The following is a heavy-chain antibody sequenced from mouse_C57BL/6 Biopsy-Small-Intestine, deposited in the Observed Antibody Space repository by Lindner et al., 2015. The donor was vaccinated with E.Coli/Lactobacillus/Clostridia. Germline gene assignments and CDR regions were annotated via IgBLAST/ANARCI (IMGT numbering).Heavy chain of an antibody. CDR3: ARQERWAGGNDGFDV. V-gene: IGHV1-84*02. Sequence: SVKVSCKTSGYIFTNYVIHWVRQAPGQRLEWMGWINGGNGNTKYSENFQGRVTITRDTSASAAYMELSSLKSEDTAVYYCARQERWAGGNDGFDVWGQGTVVT. J-gene: IGHJ3*02. CDR1: GYIFTNYV. D-gene: IGHD2-3*01. CDR2: INGGNGNT.